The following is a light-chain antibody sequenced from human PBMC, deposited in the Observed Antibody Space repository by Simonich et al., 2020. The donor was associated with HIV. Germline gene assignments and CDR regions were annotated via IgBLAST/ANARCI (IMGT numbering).Light chain of an antibody. V-gene: IGKV1-33*01. Sequence: DIQMTQSPSSLSASVGDRVTITCQASQDISNYLNWYQQKPGKAPKLLIYDASNLETGVPSRVSGSGAGTDFTFTISSLQPEEIATYYCQQYDNLPCTFGPGTKVDIK. CDR1: QDISNY. CDR2: DAS. J-gene: IGKJ3*01. CDR3: QQYDNLPCT.